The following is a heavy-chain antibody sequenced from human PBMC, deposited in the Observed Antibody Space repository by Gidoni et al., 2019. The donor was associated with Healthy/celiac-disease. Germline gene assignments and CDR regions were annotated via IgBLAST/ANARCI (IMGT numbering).Heavy chain of an antibody. D-gene: IGHD2-2*01. CDR3: ASTSKKGYCSSTSCRNNWFDP. Sequence: EVQLVESGGGLVKPGGSLRLSCAASGFTFSSYSMNWFRQAPGKGLEWVSSISSSSSYIYYADSVKGRFTISRDNAKNSLYLQMNSLRAEDTAVYYCASTSKKGYCSSTSCRNNWFDPWGQGTLVTVSS. CDR1: GFTFSSYS. CDR2: ISSSSSYI. V-gene: IGHV3-21*01. J-gene: IGHJ5*02.